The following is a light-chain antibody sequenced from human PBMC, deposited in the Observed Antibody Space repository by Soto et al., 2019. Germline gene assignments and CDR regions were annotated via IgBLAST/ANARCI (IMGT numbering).Light chain of an antibody. Sequence: QSVLTQPPSASGTPGQKVTISCSGSSSNIESNYVYWYQHLPGTAPKLLIYRNSQRPSGVPDRFSGSKSGTSASLAISGLRSEDVADYYCAAWDDSLSGYVFGTGTKLTVL. CDR2: RNS. J-gene: IGLJ1*01. V-gene: IGLV1-47*01. CDR3: AAWDDSLSGYV. CDR1: SSNIESNY.